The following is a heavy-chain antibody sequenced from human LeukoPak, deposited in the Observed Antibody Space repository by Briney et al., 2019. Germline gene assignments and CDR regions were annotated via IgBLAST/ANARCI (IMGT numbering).Heavy chain of an antibody. Sequence: SETLSLTCAVYGGSFSGYYWSWIRQPPGKGLEWIGEINHSGSTNYNPSLKSRVTISVDTSKNQFSLKLSSVTAADTAVYYCARGYGYYYDSSGYYGENWFDPWGQGTLVTVSS. CDR2: INHSGST. D-gene: IGHD3-22*01. J-gene: IGHJ5*02. CDR1: GGSFSGYY. V-gene: IGHV4-34*01. CDR3: ARGYGYYYDSSGYYGENWFDP.